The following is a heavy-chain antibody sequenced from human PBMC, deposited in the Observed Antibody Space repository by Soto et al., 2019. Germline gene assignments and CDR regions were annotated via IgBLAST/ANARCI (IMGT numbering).Heavy chain of an antibody. V-gene: IGHV4-59*08. D-gene: IGHD1-26*01. CDR2: INYSGST. J-gene: IGHJ5*02. CDR3: ARHGSDIVGALLWFGP. CDR1: VGSVSTYY. Sequence: TSEPLSLICAFSVGSVSTYYLSLIVEAPLKGLECIGYINYSGSTNYNPSLKSRVTISLDTSKNHLSLNLFSVTAADTAVYYCARHGSDIVGALLWFGPWGRGALVTVSS.